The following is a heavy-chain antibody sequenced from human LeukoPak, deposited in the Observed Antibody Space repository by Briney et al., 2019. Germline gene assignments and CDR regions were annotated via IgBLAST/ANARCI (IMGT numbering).Heavy chain of an antibody. J-gene: IGHJ4*02. V-gene: IGHV1-69*13. CDR2: IIPLFATA. D-gene: IGHD3-10*01. CDR1: GGTFSNYA. CDR3: ASGHYASGSYYKSLFSFDY. Sequence: SVKVSCKASGGTFSNYAISWVRQAPGQGLEWMGGIIPLFATANYAQKFQGRVTITADDSTSTSYMELTSLSSEDTAVYYCASGHYASGSYYKSLFSFDYWGQGTLVTVPS.